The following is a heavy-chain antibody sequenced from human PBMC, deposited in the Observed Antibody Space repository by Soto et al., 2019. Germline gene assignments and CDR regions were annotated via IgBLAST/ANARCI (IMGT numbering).Heavy chain of an antibody. V-gene: IGHV1-18*01. CDR1: GYTFTSYG. CDR2: ISAYNGNT. D-gene: IGHD2-15*01. J-gene: IGHJ4*02. CDR3: ARDSVHCSGGSCPFDY. Sequence: ASVKVSCKASGYTFTSYGISWVRQAPGQGLEWMGWISAYNGNTNYAQKLQGRVTMTTDKSTSTAYMELRSLRSDDTAVYYCARDSVHCSGGSCPFDYWGQGTLVTVSS.